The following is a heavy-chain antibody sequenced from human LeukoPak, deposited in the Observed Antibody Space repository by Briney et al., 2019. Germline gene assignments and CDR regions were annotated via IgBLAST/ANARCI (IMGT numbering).Heavy chain of an antibody. CDR3: ARGLRNYDFWSSEKGWYFDL. J-gene: IGHJ2*01. CDR1: GGSISSYY. CDR2: INHSGST. V-gene: IGHV4-34*01. D-gene: IGHD3-3*01. Sequence: KPSETLSLTCTVSGGSISSYYWSWIRQPPGKGLEWIVEINHSGSTNYNPSLKSRVTISVDTSKNQFSLKLSSVTAADTAVYYCARGLRNYDFWSSEKGWYFDLWGRGTLVTVSS.